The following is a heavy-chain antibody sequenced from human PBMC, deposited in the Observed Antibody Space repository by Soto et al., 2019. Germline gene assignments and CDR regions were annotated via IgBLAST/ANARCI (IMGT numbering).Heavy chain of an antibody. Sequence: ASVKVSCKASGYTFTSYYMHWVRQAPGQGLEWMGIINPSGGSTSYAQKFQGRVTMTRDTSTSTVYMELSSLRSEDTAVYYCARDIVDTAMVDYYYGMDVWGQGTTVTVSS. J-gene: IGHJ6*02. D-gene: IGHD5-18*01. CDR3: ARDIVDTAMVDYYYGMDV. V-gene: IGHV1-46*01. CDR2: INPSGGST. CDR1: GYTFTSYY.